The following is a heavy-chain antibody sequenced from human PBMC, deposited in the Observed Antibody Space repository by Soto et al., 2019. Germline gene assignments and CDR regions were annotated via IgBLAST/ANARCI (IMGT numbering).Heavy chain of an antibody. J-gene: IGHJ4*02. CDR1: GFTVSSNY. CDR3: AREIYGDYVGY. CDR2: IYSGGST. Sequence: EVQLVETGGGLIQPGGSLRLSCAASGFTVSSNYMCWVRQAPGKGLEWVSVIYSGGSTYYADSVKGRFTISRDNSKNTLYLQMNSLRAEDTAVYYCAREIYGDYVGYWGQGTLVTVSS. D-gene: IGHD4-17*01. V-gene: IGHV3-53*02.